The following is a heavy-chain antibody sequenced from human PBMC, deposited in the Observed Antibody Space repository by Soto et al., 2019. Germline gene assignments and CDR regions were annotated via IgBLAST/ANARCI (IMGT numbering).Heavy chain of an antibody. CDR1: GFTFSSYG. D-gene: IGHD5-18*01. CDR3: ARDFYGGYTYGPGDY. Sequence: GGSLRLSCAASGFTFSSYGMHWVRQAPGKGLEWVAVIWYDGSNKYYADSVKGRFTISRDNSKNTLYLQMKSLRAEDTAVYYCARDFYGGYTYGPGDYWGQGALVTVSS. J-gene: IGHJ4*02. V-gene: IGHV3-33*01. CDR2: IWYDGSNK.